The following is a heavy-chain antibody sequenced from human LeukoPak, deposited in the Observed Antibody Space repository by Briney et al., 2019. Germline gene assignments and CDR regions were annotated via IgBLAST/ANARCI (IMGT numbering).Heavy chain of an antibody. CDR3: AKGPRNDP. D-gene: IGHD1-14*01. CDR2: VHPDTGYA. J-gene: IGHJ5*02. V-gene: IGHV1-8*01. Sequence: ASVKVSCKTSGYPFTTYEINWVRQAAGQGLEWMGWVHPDTGYADYAQKFQGRVTMTSDTSISTAYMELSSLRSDDTAVYFCAKGPRNDPWGQGTLVTVSS. CDR1: GYPFTTYE.